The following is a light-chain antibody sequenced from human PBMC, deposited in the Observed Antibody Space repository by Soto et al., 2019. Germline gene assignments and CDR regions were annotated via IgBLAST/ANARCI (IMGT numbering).Light chain of an antibody. CDR3: FSYAGRDTLVV. Sequence: QSALTQPASVSGSPGQSITISCTGTSSELGGYNLVSWYQHHPGKTPKLIIYEATKRPSGVSARFSGSKSGYTASLTISGLQAEDEAFYSCFSYAGRDTLVVSGGGTQLTVL. J-gene: IGLJ2*01. V-gene: IGLV2-23*01. CDR1: SSELGGYNL. CDR2: EAT.